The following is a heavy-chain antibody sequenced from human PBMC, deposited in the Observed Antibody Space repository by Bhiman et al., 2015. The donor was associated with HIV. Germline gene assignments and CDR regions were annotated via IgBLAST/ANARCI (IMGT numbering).Heavy chain of an antibody. V-gene: IGHV3-30*18. D-gene: IGHD1-26*01. Sequence: QVQLVESGGGVVQPGRSLRLSCAASGFTFSSYGMHWVRQAPGKGLDWVAVILYDGSNKYYADSVKGRFTISRDNSKNTLYLQMNSLRAEDTAVYYCAKVSYSGSYVDVFDIWGQGTMVTVSS. J-gene: IGHJ3*02. CDR1: GFTFSSYG. CDR3: AKVSYSGSYVDVFDI. CDR2: ILYDGSNK.